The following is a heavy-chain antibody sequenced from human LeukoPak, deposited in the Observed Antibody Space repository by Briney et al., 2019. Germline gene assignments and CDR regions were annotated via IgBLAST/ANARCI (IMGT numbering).Heavy chain of an antibody. CDR2: IYYSGST. CDR3: ARQRHNSGRRFDY. D-gene: IGHD5-12*01. J-gene: IGHJ4*02. V-gene: IGHV4-59*01. Sequence: SETLSLTCTVSGVSISTYYWSWLRQPPGKGLEWIGYIYYSGSTKYNPSLESRVTISVDTSKNQFSLSLSSVTAADTAVYYCARQRHNSGRRFDYWGQGSLVTVSS. CDR1: GVSISTYY.